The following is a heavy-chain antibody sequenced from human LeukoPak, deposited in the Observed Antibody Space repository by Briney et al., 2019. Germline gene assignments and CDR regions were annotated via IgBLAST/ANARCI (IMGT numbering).Heavy chain of an antibody. CDR3: ARGAGVGSYVPFDL. CDR1: GFMFTRFS. D-gene: IGHD3-16*01. Sequence: GGSLRLSCAASGFMFTRFSMNWVRQAPGRGLEWVSSISNTGDHIYYSDSLQGRFTISRDNARNSLVLQMDSLRVDDTAEYYCARGAGVGSYVPFDLWGRGTLVGVSS. J-gene: IGHJ4*02. V-gene: IGHV3-21*01. CDR2: ISNTGDHI.